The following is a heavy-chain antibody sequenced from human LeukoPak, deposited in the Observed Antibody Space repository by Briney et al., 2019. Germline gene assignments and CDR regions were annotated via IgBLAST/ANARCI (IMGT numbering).Heavy chain of an antibody. V-gene: IGHV4-61*01. J-gene: IGHJ4*02. D-gene: IGHD5-12*01. Sequence: SETLSLTCTVSGGSVSSGSYYWSWIRQPPGKGLEWIGYIYYSGSTNYNPSLKSRVTISVDTSKNQFSLKLSSVTAADTAVYHCARVTWLRLPDYWGQGTLVTVSS. CDR1: GGSVSSGSYY. CDR3: ARVTWLRLPDY. CDR2: IYYSGST.